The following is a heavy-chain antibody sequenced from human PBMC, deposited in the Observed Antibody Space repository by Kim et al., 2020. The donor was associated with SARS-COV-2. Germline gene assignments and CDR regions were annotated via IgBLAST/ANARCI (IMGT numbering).Heavy chain of an antibody. D-gene: IGHD3-10*01. J-gene: IGHJ6*03. V-gene: IGHV5-51*01. Sequence: RYSPSFQGQVTISADKSISTAYLQWSSLKAADTAMYYCARTLWGSGYMDVWGKGTTVTVSS. CDR3: ARTLWGSGYMDV.